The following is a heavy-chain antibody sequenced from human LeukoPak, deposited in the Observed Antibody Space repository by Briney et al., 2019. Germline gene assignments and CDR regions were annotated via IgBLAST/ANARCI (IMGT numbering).Heavy chain of an antibody. D-gene: IGHD6-13*01. CDR1: GFTFSSYA. J-gene: IGHJ4*02. V-gene: IGHV3-30*04. CDR2: ISYDGSNK. Sequence: PGGSLRLSCAASGFTFSSYAMHWVRQAPGKGLEWVAVISYDGSNKYYADSVKGRFTISRDNSKNTLYLQMNSLRAEDTAVYYCARDGAVKQQLFQFDYWGQGTLVTVSS. CDR3: ARDGAVKQQLFQFDY.